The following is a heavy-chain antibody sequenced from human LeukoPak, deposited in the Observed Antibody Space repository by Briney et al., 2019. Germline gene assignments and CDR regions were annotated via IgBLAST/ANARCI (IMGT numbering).Heavy chain of an antibody. CDR1: GFTFSRYW. D-gene: IGHD2-2*01. J-gene: IGHJ6*03. Sequence: QTGGSLRLSCAASGFTFSRYWMSWVRQALGKGLEWVANIKQDGSEKYYVDSVKGRFTISRDNAKNSLYLQMNSLRAEDTAVYYCARDEAVPAAMTYYYYYYMDVWGKGTTVTVSS. V-gene: IGHV3-7*01. CDR3: ARDEAVPAAMTYYYYYYMDV. CDR2: IKQDGSEK.